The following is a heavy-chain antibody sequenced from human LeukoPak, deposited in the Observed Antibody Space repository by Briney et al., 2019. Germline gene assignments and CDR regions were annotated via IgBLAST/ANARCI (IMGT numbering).Heavy chain of an antibody. Sequence: PGGSLRLSCAASGFTFRTYWMSWVRQAPGKGLEWVANIKEDGSDKYYVDSVKGRFTISKDNAKNSLCLQMNSLRAEDTAVYYCAKDGHYHYYYMDVWGKGTTVTVSS. CDR2: IKEDGSDK. CDR3: AKDGHYHYYYMDV. J-gene: IGHJ6*03. D-gene: IGHD3/OR15-3a*01. V-gene: IGHV3-7*03. CDR1: GFTFRTYW.